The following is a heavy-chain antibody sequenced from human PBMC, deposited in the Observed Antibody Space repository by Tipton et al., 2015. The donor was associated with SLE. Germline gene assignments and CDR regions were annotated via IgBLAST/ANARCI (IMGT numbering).Heavy chain of an antibody. CDR3: ARDPVGGSGRPDPVDI. Sequence: QSGPEVKKPGASVKVSCKASGYTFTSYGITWVRQAPGQGLEWMGWISTFNGNTNYAQKFQDRVTMTTETSTSKAYMDLRSLRSDDTAVYYCARDPVGGSGRPDPVDIWGHGTMVIVSS. CDR1: GYTFTSYG. J-gene: IGHJ3*02. CDR2: ISTFNGNT. V-gene: IGHV1-18*01. D-gene: IGHD3-10*01.